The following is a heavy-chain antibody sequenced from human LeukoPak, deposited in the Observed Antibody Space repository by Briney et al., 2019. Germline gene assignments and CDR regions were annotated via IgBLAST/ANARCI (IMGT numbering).Heavy chain of an antibody. CDR3: AKRYCSSTSCHAFDY. CDR1: GFTFSSYA. V-gene: IGHV3-23*01. Sequence: PGGSLRLSCAASGFTFSSYAMSWVRQAPGKGLEWVSAISGSGGSTYYADSVKGRFTISRDNSKNTLYLQMNSLRAEDTAVYYCAKRYCSSTSCHAFDYWGQGTLVTVSS. J-gene: IGHJ4*02. CDR2: ISGSGGST. D-gene: IGHD2-2*01.